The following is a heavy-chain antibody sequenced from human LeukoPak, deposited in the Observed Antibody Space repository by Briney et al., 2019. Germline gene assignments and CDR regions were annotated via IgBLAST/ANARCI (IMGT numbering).Heavy chain of an antibody. Sequence: SETLSLTCTVSGGSIGSYYWSWIRQPPGEGLEWIGYSYYSGGTNYNPSLMSRVTISVDTSKNQFSLKLSSVTAADTAIYYCARGSSTLWRWGQGTLVTVSS. V-gene: IGHV4-59*01. CDR3: ARGSSTLWR. CDR1: GGSIGSYY. CDR2: SYYSGGT. D-gene: IGHD2-21*01. J-gene: IGHJ4*02.